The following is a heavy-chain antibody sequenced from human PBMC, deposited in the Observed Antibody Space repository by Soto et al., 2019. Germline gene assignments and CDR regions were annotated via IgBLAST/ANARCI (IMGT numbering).Heavy chain of an antibody. CDR3: ASYLLRYFDWANYFDY. CDR2: IYYSGST. J-gene: IGHJ4*02. D-gene: IGHD3-9*01. CDR1: GGSISSGDYY. Sequence: PSETLSLTCTVSGGSISSGDYYWSWIRQPPGKGLEWIGYIYYSGSTYYNPSLKSRVTISVDTSKNQFSLKLSSVTAADTAVYYCASYLLRYFDWANYFDYWGQGTLVTVSS. V-gene: IGHV4-30-4*01.